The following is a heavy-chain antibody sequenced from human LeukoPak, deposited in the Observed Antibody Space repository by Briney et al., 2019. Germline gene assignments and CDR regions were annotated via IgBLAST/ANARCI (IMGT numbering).Heavy chain of an antibody. CDR3: ARGGPYGDYEGWFDP. D-gene: IGHD4-17*01. CDR1: GYSFTSYR. Sequence: GESLKISCKGSGYSFTSYRIGWVRQMPGKGLEWMGIIYPGDSDTRYSPSFQGQVTISADKSISTAYLQWSSLKVSDTAMYYCARGGPYGDYEGWFDPWGQGTLVTVSS. J-gene: IGHJ5*02. CDR2: IYPGDSDT. V-gene: IGHV5-51*01.